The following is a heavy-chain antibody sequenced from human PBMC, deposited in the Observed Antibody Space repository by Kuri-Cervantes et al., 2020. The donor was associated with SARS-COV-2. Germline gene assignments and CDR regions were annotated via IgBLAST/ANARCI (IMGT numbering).Heavy chain of an antibody. CDR2: IYYSGST. CDR3: ARDPNANHNNWFDP. J-gene: IGHJ5*02. D-gene: IGHD4/OR15-4a*01. V-gene: IGHV4-61*01. CDR1: GGSISSSSYY. Sequence: SETLSLTCTVSGGSISSSSYYWSWIRQPPGKGLEWIGYIYYSGSTNYNPSLKSRVTISVDTSKNQFSLKLSSVTAADTAVYYCARDPNANHNNWFDPWGQGTLVTVSS.